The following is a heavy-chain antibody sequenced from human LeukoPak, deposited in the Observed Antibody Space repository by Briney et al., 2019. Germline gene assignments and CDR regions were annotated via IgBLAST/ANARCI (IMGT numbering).Heavy chain of an antibody. J-gene: IGHJ3*02. CDR2: TNQDGSEK. CDR1: GFTFSSYG. V-gene: IGHV3-7*05. CDR3: ARDRGYSTFDM. D-gene: IGHD5-18*01. Sequence: PGGSLRLSCVASGFTFSSYGMAWIRQAPGKGLEWVANTNQDGSEKNYVDSVKGRLTISRDNAKNSLCLQMNSLRAEDTAVYYCARDRGYSTFDMWGQGTMVTVSS.